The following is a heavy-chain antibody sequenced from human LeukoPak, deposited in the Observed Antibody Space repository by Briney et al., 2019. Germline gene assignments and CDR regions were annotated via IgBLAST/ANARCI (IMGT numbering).Heavy chain of an antibody. CDR3: AKDGGVNRGAFDI. J-gene: IGHJ3*02. Sequence: GGSLRLSCAASGFTFDDYAMHWVRQAPGKGLEWVSGLSWNGATVGYADSVKGRFTISRDNTKNFLYLQMSSLRVEDTAVYYCAKDGGVNRGAFDIWGQGTMVTVSS. D-gene: IGHD1-14*01. V-gene: IGHV3-9*01. CDR1: GFTFDDYA. CDR2: LSWNGATV.